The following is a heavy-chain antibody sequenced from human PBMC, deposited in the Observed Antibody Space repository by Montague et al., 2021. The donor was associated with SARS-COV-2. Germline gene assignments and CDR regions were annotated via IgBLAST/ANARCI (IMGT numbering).Heavy chain of an antibody. CDR1: GDSVAGRTAA. V-gene: IGHV6-1*01. CDR3: ARDSELGNEALDI. J-gene: IGHJ3*02. D-gene: IGHD7-27*01. CDR2: TFYRSTFYH. Sequence: CAISGDSVAGRTAAWDGIRQAPSRGLEWLGRTFYRSTFYHDYAPSAKSRIIINADTSKNQFSLQLSSVTPDDTAVYYCARDSELGNEALDIWGRGTMVTVSS.